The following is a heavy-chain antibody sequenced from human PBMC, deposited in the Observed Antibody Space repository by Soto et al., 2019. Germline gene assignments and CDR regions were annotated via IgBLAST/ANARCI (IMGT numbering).Heavy chain of an antibody. Sequence: QVQLQQWGAGLLKPSETLSLTCAVYGGSFSGYYWSWIRQPPGKGLEWIGEINHSGSTNYNPSLKSRATTSVDTTQSQFSLKLSSVTAADTAVSYCARGRPVLLWCGEPRSDYWGQGTLVTGSS. CDR1: GGSFSGYY. CDR2: INHSGST. CDR3: ARGRPVLLWCGEPRSDY. J-gene: IGHJ4*02. D-gene: IGHD3-10*01. V-gene: IGHV4-34*01.